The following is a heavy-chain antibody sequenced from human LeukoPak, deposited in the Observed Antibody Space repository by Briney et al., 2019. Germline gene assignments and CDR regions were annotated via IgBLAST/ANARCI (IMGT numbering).Heavy chain of an antibody. Sequence: GGSLRLSCAASGFIFSNAWMNWVRQAPGKGLEWVGRIKSKKDGGTTDYAAPVKGRFTISRDDSKNTLYLQMNSLRAEDTAVYYCARDLEPGSTSCLNDYWGQGTLVTVSS. CDR3: ARDLEPGSTSCLNDY. J-gene: IGHJ4*02. V-gene: IGHV3-15*01. D-gene: IGHD2-2*01. CDR2: IKSKKDGGTT. CDR1: GFIFSNAW.